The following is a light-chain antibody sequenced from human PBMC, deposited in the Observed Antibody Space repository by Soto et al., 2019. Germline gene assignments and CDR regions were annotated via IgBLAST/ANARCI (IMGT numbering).Light chain of an antibody. CDR3: PQYQSYWT. J-gene: IGKJ1*01. V-gene: IGKV1-5*03. Sequence: DIQMTQSPSTLSASVGDRVSVTCRASHSISRQLAWSQQKPGKAPNLLIYQASNLETGVPSRFSGCGAGTACTLIIRSLQPDDLATYDCPQYQSYWTFGQGTKVEVK. CDR1: HSISRQ. CDR2: QAS.